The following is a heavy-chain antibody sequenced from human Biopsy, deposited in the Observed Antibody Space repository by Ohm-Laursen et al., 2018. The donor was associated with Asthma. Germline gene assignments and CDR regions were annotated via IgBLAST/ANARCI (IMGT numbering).Heavy chain of an antibody. D-gene: IGHD6-13*01. CDR2: IYYSGTT. CDR1: GGYMRSGNYY. Sequence: GTLSLTCRLSSGSGGYMRSGNYYWGWIRQPPGKGLEWIGSIYYSGTTYYNPSLEGRVTVSADTPKNQFSLKLTSVTAADTAVYYCVRGSSSWHHGPFHYYYGLDVWGQGTTATVSS. J-gene: IGHJ6*02. CDR3: VRGSSSWHHGPFHYYYGLDV. V-gene: IGHV4-39*01.